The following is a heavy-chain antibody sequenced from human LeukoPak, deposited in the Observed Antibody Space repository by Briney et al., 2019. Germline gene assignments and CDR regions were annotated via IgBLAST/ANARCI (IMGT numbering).Heavy chain of an antibody. Sequence: GESLKISCKGSGYRFTNYWIGWVRQMPGKGLEWMGIIYPGDSDTRYSPSFQGQVTISADKSIGTAYLQWSSLKASDTAMYYCARHTLGFYYGSGNYPEYFQHWGQGTLVTVSS. J-gene: IGHJ1*01. CDR2: IYPGDSDT. CDR1: GYRFTNYW. CDR3: ARHTLGFYYGSGNYPEYFQH. D-gene: IGHD3-10*01. V-gene: IGHV5-51*01.